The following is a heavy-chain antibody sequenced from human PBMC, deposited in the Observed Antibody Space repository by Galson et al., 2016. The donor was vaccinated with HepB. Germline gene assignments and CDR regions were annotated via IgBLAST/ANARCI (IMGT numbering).Heavy chain of an antibody. CDR3: ARNGYYALDL. CDR2: IHHSGNT. J-gene: IGHJ5*02. V-gene: IGHV4-4*02. CDR1: GGSISHY. Sequence: ETLSLTCAVSGGSISHYWSWVRQTPGEGLEWIGEIHHSGNTNYNPSLKSRVSISVDKSNNQFSLIMYSVTATDTAVYYCARNGYYALDLWGQGTLVIVSS. D-gene: IGHD1-26*01.